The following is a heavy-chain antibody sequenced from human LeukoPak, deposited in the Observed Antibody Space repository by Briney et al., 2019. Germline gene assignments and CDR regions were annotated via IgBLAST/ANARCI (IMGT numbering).Heavy chain of an antibody. Sequence: SETLSLTCTVSGGSISSSSYYWGWIRQPPGKGLEWIGSIYYSGSTYYNPSLKSRVTISVDTSTHQFSLKLSSVPAADTAVYYCAGRREITMIVVVITPFDYWGQGTLVTVSS. CDR1: GGSISSSSYY. J-gene: IGHJ4*02. V-gene: IGHV4-39*01. D-gene: IGHD3-22*01. CDR2: IYYSGST. CDR3: AGRREITMIVVVITPFDY.